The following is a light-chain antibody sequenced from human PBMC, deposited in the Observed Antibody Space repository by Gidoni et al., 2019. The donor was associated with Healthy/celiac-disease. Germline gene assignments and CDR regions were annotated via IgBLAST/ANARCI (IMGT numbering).Light chain of an antibody. J-gene: IGKJ1*01. V-gene: IGKV3-20*01. Sequence: EIVLTQSPGTLSLSPGERATLSCRASQSVSSSYLAWYPQKPGQAPRLLIYGASSRATGSPDRFSGSGSGTDFTLTISRLEPEDFAVYYCQQYGSSPQTFGQGTKVEIK. CDR2: GAS. CDR1: QSVSSSY. CDR3: QQYGSSPQT.